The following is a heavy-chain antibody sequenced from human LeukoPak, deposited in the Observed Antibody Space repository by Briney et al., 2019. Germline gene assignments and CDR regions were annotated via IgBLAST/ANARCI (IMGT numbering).Heavy chain of an antibody. CDR1: GDTFTTYA. Sequence: SVTVSCKTSGDTFTTYAIIWVRQAPGQGLEWMGGIIPMFGTPNYAQRLQGRVTITADKSTKTAYMELSSLRSEDTAVYYCARAGIPGYCTNVTCSNWLDPWGQGTLVTVSS. CDR3: ARAGIPGYCTNVTCSNWLDP. CDR2: IIPMFGTP. D-gene: IGHD2-8*01. J-gene: IGHJ5*02. V-gene: IGHV1-69*06.